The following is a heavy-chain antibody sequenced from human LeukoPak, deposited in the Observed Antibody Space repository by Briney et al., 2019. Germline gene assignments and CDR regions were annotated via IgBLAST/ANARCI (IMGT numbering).Heavy chain of an antibody. CDR2: IDWDDDY. J-gene: IGHJ4*02. CDR3: ARSRLTTVTSYYFDY. D-gene: IGHD4-17*01. V-gene: IGHV2-70*11. CDR1: GFSLSTSGMC. Sequence: SGPTLVNPTQTLTLTCTFSGFSLSTSGMCVSWIRQPPGKALEWLARIDWDDDYYYSTFLKTRLTISKDTSKNQVVLTMTNMDPVDTARYYCARSRLTTVTSYYFDYWGQGTLVTVSS.